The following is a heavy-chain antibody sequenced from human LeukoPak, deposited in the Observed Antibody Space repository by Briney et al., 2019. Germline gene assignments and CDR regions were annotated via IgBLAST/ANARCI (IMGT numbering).Heavy chain of an antibody. D-gene: IGHD4-17*01. CDR1: GYTFTSYY. V-gene: IGHV1-46*03. CDR3: AREPRGDYGDYDPFDY. Sequence: GASVKVSCKASGYTFTSYYMHWVRQAPGQGLEWMGIINPSGGSTSYAQEFQGRVTMTRDTSTSTVYMELSSLRSEDTAVYYCAREPRGDYGDYDPFDYWGQGTLVTVSS. J-gene: IGHJ4*02. CDR2: INPSGGST.